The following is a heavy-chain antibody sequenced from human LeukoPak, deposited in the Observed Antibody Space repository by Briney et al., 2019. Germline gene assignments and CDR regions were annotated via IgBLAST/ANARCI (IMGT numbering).Heavy chain of an antibody. Sequence: GGSLRLSCAASGFTFSSYAMHWVRQAPGKGLEWVAVISYDGSNEYYADSVKGRFTISRDNSKNTLYLQMNSLRAEDTAVYYCARGDYYDSSGGADYWGQGTLVTVSS. J-gene: IGHJ4*02. CDR3: ARGDYYDSSGGADY. CDR1: GFTFSSYA. D-gene: IGHD3-22*01. V-gene: IGHV3-30-3*01. CDR2: ISYDGSNE.